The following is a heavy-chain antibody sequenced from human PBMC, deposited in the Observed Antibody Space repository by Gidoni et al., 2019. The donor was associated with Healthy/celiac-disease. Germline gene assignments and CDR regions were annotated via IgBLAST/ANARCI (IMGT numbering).Heavy chain of an antibody. CDR1: GYTFTSYG. Sequence: QVQLVQSGAEVKKPGASVKVSCKASGYTFTSYGLSGVRQAPGQGLEWMGWISAYNGNANDAQKLQGRVTMTTDTSTSTAYMELRGLRSDDTAVYYCARDSGGNPGYSSSWYVDYWGQGTLVTVSS. CDR2: ISAYNGNA. CDR3: ARDSGGNPGYSSSWYVDY. J-gene: IGHJ4*02. D-gene: IGHD6-13*01. V-gene: IGHV1-18*01.